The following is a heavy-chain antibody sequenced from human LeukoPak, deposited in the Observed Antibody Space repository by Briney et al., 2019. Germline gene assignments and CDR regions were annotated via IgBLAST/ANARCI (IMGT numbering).Heavy chain of an antibody. CDR1: GFTFNSYA. J-gene: IGHJ6*02. V-gene: IGHV3-64*01. Sequence: PGGSLRLSCAVSGFTFNSYAMHWVRQAPGKGLEYVSAISSNGGSTSYANSVKGRFTISRDNSKNTLYLQMGSLRAEDMAVYYCARAATVTKRYAMDVWGQGTTVTVSS. D-gene: IGHD4-17*01. CDR3: ARAATVTKRYAMDV. CDR2: ISSNGGST.